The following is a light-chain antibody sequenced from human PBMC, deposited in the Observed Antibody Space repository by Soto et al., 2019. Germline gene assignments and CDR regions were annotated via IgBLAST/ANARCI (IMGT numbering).Light chain of an antibody. CDR1: SCSVSTRNY. CDR2: NTN. Sequence: QAVVTQEPSFSVSPGRTVTLTCGLSSCSVSTRNYPSWYQQIPGQTPRTLIYNTNTCSSGVPDRFSGSILGNKAALPITGAQAEDESDYSFLLYVCSGIHWVFGGGNELTV. J-gene: IGLJ3*02. CDR3: LLYVCSGIHWV. V-gene: IGLV8-61*01.